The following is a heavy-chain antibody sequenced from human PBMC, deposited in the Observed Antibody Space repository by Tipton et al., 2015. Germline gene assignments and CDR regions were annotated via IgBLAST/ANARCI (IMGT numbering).Heavy chain of an antibody. V-gene: IGHV3-20*04. CDR3: ARDRGGFGDLMYYFDY. J-gene: IGHJ4*02. D-gene: IGHD3-10*01. CDR1: GLAFDDNG. CDR2: ITWNAGRT. Sequence: SLRLPCAASGLAFDDNGMSWVRQVPGKGLEWVAGITWNAGRTDYADSVKGRFTISRDNGKNLLYLQMNSLRVEDTALYYCARDRGGFGDLMYYFDYWGQGTLVAVSS.